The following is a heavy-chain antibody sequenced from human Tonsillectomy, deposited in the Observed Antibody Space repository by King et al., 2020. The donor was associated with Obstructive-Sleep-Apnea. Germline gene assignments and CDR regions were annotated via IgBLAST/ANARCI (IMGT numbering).Heavy chain of an antibody. V-gene: IGHV3-33*01. CDR1: GFTFRSYG. J-gene: IGHJ4*02. CDR2: IWYDGSNK. CDR3: ERAEGSRDGYNYG. Sequence: VQLVESGGGVVQPGRSLRLSCAASGFTFRSYGMHWVRQAPGKGLEGVADIWYDGSNKYNADSVKGRFTISRDNSKNTLYLQMNSLRAEDTAVYYCERAEGSRDGYNYGWGQGTLVTVSS. D-gene: IGHD5-24*01.